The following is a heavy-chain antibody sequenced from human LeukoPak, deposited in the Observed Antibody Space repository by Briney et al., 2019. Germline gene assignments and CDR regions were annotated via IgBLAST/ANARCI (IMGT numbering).Heavy chain of an antibody. Sequence: GGSLRLSCAASGFTFSSYWMHWVRQAPGKGLVWFSRINSDGSSTSYADSVKGRFTISRDNAKNTLYLQMNSLRAEDTAVYYCARDGVKSGSDAFDIWGQGTMVTVSS. J-gene: IGHJ3*02. CDR1: GFTFSSYW. V-gene: IGHV3-74*01. CDR3: ARDGVKSGSDAFDI. CDR2: INSDGSST. D-gene: IGHD1-26*01.